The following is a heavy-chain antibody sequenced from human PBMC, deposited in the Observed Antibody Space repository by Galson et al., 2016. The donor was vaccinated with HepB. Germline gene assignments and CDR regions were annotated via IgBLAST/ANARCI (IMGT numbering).Heavy chain of an antibody. CDR3: ARPSGKYSGGFDI. CDR2: TRNKVNSYTT. V-gene: IGHV3-72*01. CDR1: GFTFSNYG. J-gene: IGHJ3*02. Sequence: SLRLSCAASGFTFSNYGMHWVRQAPGKGLEWVGRTRNKVNSYTTEYAASVKGRFTISRDASKNSLYLQMNSLKTEDTALYYCARPSGKYSGGFDIWGQGTMITVSS. D-gene: IGHD2/OR15-2a*01.